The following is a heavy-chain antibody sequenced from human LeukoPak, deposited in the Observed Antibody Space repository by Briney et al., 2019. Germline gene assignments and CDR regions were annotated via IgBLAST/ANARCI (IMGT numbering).Heavy chain of an antibody. V-gene: IGHV4-59*01. CDR3: AREINDDSSGYRSYYFDY. CDR2: IYYSGST. D-gene: IGHD3-22*01. CDR1: GGSISSYY. J-gene: IGHJ4*02. Sequence: PSETLSLTCTVSGGSISSYYWSWIRQPPGKGLEWIGYIYYSGSTNYNPSLKSRVTISVDTSKNQFSLKLSSVTAADTAVYYCAREINDDSSGYRSYYFDYRGQGTLVTVSS.